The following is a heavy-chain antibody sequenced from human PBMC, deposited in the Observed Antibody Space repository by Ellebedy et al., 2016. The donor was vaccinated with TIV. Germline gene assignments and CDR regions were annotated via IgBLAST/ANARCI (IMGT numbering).Heavy chain of an antibody. Sequence: AASVKVSCKASGYTFTSYYMHWVRQAPGQGLEWMGIINPSADNTTYAQNFQGRVTMTRDTSTSTVYMELSSLRSEDTAVYYCAREIRLRPVGQQLVNRRGAYYGLDVWGQGTTVTVSS. CDR2: INPSADNT. D-gene: IGHD6-13*01. V-gene: IGHV1-46*01. J-gene: IGHJ6*02. CDR1: GYTFTSYY. CDR3: AREIRLRPVGQQLVNRRGAYYGLDV.